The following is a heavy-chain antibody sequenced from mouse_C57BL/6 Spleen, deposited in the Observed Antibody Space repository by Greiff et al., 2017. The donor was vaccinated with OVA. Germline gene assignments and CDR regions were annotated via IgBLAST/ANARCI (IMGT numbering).Heavy chain of an antibody. D-gene: IGHD1-1*01. CDR1: GYTFTSYW. CDR2: IDPSDSYT. V-gene: IGHV1-69*01. J-gene: IGHJ1*03. Sequence: VQLQQPGAELVMPGASVKLSCKASGYTFTSYWMHWVKQRPGQGLEWIGEIDPSDSYTNYNQKFKGKSTLTVDKSSSTAYMQLSSLTSDEYSVYYYARPYYDSSTHWYFDVWGTGTTVTVSS. CDR3: ARPYYDSSTHWYFDV.